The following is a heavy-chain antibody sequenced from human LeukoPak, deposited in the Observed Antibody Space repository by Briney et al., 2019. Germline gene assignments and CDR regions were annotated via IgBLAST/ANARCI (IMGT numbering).Heavy chain of an antibody. CDR3: ARVGSLRTGYYYYGMDV. D-gene: IGHD4-17*01. V-gene: IGHV1-69*13. J-gene: IGHJ6*02. CDR2: IIPIFGTA. CDR1: GYTFTSYA. Sequence: ASVKVSCKASGYTFTSYAISWVRQAPGQGLEWMGGIIPIFGTANYAQKFQGRVTITADESTSTAYMELSSLRSEDTAVYYCARVGSLRTGYYYYGMDVWGQGTTVTVSS.